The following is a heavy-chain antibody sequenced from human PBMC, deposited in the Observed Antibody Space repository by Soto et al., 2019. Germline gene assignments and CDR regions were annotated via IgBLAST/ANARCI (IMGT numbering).Heavy chain of an antibody. CDR2: IWFDGSNK. Sequence: QVQLEESGGGVVQPGRSLRLSCSASGFTFSTYGMHWVRQAPGKGLEWVAVIWFDGSNKYYADSVKGRFTISRDNSKNAIFLQMNNLRADDTAVYFCARGGSGGSWYGLWGQGSLVTVSS. CDR1: GFTFSTYG. CDR3: ARGGSGGSWYGL. V-gene: IGHV3-33*01. J-gene: IGHJ4*02. D-gene: IGHD2-15*01.